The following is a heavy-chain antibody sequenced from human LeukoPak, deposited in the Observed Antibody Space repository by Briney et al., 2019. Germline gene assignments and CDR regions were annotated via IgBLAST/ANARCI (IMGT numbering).Heavy chain of an antibody. D-gene: IGHD2-15*01. V-gene: IGHV3-74*01. CDR3: ARALGGGGTSIYY. Sequence: GGSLRLSCAASGFTFSNYWMHWVRQAPGKGLVWVSRINSDGSSTTYADSVKGRFTISRDDAKNTLYLQMNSLRAEDTAVYYCARALGGGGTSIYYWGQGTLVTVSS. J-gene: IGHJ4*02. CDR1: GFTFSNYW. CDR2: INSDGSST.